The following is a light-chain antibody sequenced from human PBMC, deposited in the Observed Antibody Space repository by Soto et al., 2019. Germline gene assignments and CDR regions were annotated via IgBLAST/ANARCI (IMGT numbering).Light chain of an antibody. CDR1: RSNSGADYD. CDR3: QSYDTSLSAWL. V-gene: IGLV1-40*01. J-gene: IGLJ3*02. CDR2: GNS. Sequence: QSALTQPPSVSGAAGQRVTISCTGSRSNSGADYDVHWYQQLPRTAPKLLIYGNSNRPSGVPDRLSGSKSGTSASLAITGLQAEDEADYYCQSYDTSLSAWLFGGGTQLTVL.